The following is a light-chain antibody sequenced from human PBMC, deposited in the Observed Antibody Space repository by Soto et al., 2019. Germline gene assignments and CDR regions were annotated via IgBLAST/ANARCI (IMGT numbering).Light chain of an antibody. CDR1: KRVISY. CDR2: GAS. Sequence: EVVMTQSPATLSVSPGERTTPPCRPSKRVISYLAWYQQKPGQAPRLLIYGASTRAPGIPARFSGSGSGTEFTLTISSLQSEDFAVYYCQQYNNWPITFGQGTRLEIK. CDR3: QQYNNWPIT. V-gene: IGKV3-15*01. J-gene: IGKJ5*01.